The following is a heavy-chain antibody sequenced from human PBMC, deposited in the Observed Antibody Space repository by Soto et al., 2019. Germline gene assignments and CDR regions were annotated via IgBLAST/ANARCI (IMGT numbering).Heavy chain of an antibody. V-gene: IGHV3-30*04. CDR1: GFTFSSYA. D-gene: IGHD1-7*01. Sequence: QVHLVESGGGVVQPGRSLRLSCAASGFTFSSYALHWVRQAPGKGLEWVAVISYDGRNKYYADSVKGRVTISRDNSKNPLFLQVNSLRPEDTAVYFCAREGSTYNLNSVSLGGVFDSWGQGTLVTVSS. CDR2: ISYDGRNK. J-gene: IGHJ4*02. CDR3: AREGSTYNLNSVSLGGVFDS.